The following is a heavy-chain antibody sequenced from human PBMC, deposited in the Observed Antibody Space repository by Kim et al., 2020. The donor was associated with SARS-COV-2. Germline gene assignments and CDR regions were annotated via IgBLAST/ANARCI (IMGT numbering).Heavy chain of an antibody. D-gene: IGHD3-16*01. CDR2: INPNSGGT. J-gene: IGHJ6*02. CDR1: GYTFTGYY. V-gene: IGHV1-2*05. CDR3: ARGVLEDYYGMDV. Sequence: ASVKVSCKASGYTFTGYYRHWVRQAPAQGLEWIGRINPNSGGTNNAQKFQGRVTMTRDTSISTAYMELSRLRSDDTVVYYCARGVLEDYYGMDVWGQGTTVTVSS.